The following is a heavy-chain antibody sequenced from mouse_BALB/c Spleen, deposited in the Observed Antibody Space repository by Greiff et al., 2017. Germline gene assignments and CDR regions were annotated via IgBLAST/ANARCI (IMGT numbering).Heavy chain of an antibody. Sequence: EVQLVESGGGLVKPGGSLKLSCAASGFTFSSYAMSWVRQSPEKRLEWVAEISSGGSYTYYPDTVTGRFTISRDNAKNTLYLEMSSLRSEDTAMYYCARGDYYGSSPYAMDYWGQGTSVTVSS. CDR3: ARGDYYGSSPYAMDY. J-gene: IGHJ4*01. CDR2: ISSGGSYT. CDR1: GFTFSSYA. V-gene: IGHV5-9-4*01. D-gene: IGHD1-1*01.